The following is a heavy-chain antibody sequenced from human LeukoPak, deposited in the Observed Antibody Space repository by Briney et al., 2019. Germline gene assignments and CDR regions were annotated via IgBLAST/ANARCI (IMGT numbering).Heavy chain of an antibody. D-gene: IGHD2-15*01. Sequence: SETLSLTCTVSGGSISSYYWSWIRQPPGKGLEWIGEINHSGSTNYNPSLKSRVTISVDTSKNQFSLKLSSVTAADTAVYYCARGRGVVAATFSADYWGQGTLVTVSS. CDR1: GGSISSYY. V-gene: IGHV4-34*01. CDR3: ARGRGVVAATFSADY. CDR2: INHSGST. J-gene: IGHJ4*02.